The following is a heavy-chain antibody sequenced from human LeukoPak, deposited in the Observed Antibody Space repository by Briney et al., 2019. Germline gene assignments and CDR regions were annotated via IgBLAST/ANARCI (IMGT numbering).Heavy chain of an antibody. J-gene: IGHJ4*02. V-gene: IGHV4-59*08. D-gene: IGHD5/OR15-5a*01. CDR3: ARHSRGVVYDLSFDY. Sequence: ETLSLTRTVSGGSISSYYWSWIRQPPGKGLEWIGYIYYSGSTNYNPSLKSRVTISVDTSKNQFSLKLSSVTAADTAVYYCARHSRGVVYDLSFDYWGQGTLVTVSS. CDR2: IYYSGST. CDR1: GGSISSYY.